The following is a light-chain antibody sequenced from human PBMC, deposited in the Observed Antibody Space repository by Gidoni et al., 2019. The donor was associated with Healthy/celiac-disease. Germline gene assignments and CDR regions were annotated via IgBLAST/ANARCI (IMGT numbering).Light chain of an antibody. V-gene: IGKV1-13*02. CDR2: DAS. Sequence: AIQLTQSPSSLSSSVGYRVTITCRARQCISSALDWYQQKPGKATKLLIYDASSLESGVPSRFSGSGSGKDFTLTISSLQHEDFATYYCQQFNSYPLTFXGXTKVEIK. CDR1: QCISSA. CDR3: QQFNSYPLT. J-gene: IGKJ4*01.